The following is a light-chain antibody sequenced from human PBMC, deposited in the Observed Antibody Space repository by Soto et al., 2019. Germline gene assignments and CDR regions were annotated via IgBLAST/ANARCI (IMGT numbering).Light chain of an antibody. CDR3: QHYYSSSQT. CDR2: KAS. Sequence: DIQITQSPATLSASVGDRVTITCRASQSISSWLAWYQQKPGKAPNLLIYKASSLESGVPSRFSGSGSGTEFTLTISSLQPDDFATYYCQHYYSSSQTFGQGTKV. V-gene: IGKV1-5*03. J-gene: IGKJ1*01. CDR1: QSISSW.